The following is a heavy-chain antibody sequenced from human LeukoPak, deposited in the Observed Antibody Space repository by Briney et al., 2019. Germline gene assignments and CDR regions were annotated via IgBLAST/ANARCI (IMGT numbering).Heavy chain of an antibody. J-gene: IGHJ4*02. Sequence: PSETLSLTCTVSGGSISRSSYYRGWIRQPPGKGLEWIGSIYSSGGTYYNPSLKSRVTISVDTSKDQFSLKLSSVTAADTAVYYCARAWALPAALYFDYWGQGTLVTVSS. D-gene: IGHD2-2*01. V-gene: IGHV4-39*01. CDR1: GGSISRSSYY. CDR3: ARAWALPAALYFDY. CDR2: IYSSGGT.